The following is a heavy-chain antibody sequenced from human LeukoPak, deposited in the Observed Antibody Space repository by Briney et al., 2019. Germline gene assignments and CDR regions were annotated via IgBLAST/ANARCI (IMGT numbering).Heavy chain of an antibody. CDR2: ISAYNGNT. CDR1: GYTFTSYG. D-gene: IGHD6-13*01. CDR3: ARASGIAAAGMFDP. J-gene: IGHJ5*02. V-gene: IGHV1-18*01. Sequence: ASVTVSCKASGYTFTSYGISWVRQAPGQGLEWMGWISAYNGNTNYAQKLQGRVTMTTDTSTSTAYMELRSLRSDDTAVYYCARASGIAAAGMFDPWGQGTLVTVSS.